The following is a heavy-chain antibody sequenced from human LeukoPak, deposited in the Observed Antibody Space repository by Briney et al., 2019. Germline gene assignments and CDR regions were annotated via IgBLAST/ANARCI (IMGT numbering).Heavy chain of an antibody. V-gene: IGHV1-46*01. CDR2: INPSGGST. D-gene: IGHD3-9*01. Sequence: ASVKVSCKASGYTFTSYYMHWVRQAPGQGLEWMGIINPSGGSTSYAQKFQGRVTMTRDTSTSTVYMELSSLRSEDMAVYYCARAPAGHYDILTEDAFDIWGQGTMVTVSS. J-gene: IGHJ3*02. CDR1: GYTFTSYY. CDR3: ARAPAGHYDILTEDAFDI.